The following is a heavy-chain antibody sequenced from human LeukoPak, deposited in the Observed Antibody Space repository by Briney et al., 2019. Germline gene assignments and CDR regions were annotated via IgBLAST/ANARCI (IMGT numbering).Heavy chain of an antibody. CDR2: IYTSGST. V-gene: IGHV4-61*02. J-gene: IGHJ3*02. Sequence: PSQTLSLTCTVSGGSISSGSYYWSWIRQPAGKGLEWIGRIYTSGSTNYNPSLKNRVTISVDTSKNQFSLKLSSVTAADTAVYYCARGGPRDAFDIWGQGTMVTVSS. CDR1: GGSISSGSYY. CDR3: ARGGPRDAFDI. D-gene: IGHD3-16*01.